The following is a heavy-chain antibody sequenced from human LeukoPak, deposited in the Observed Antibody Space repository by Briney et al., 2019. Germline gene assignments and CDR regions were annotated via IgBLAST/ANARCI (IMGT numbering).Heavy chain of an antibody. Sequence: SVKVSCKASGGTFSSYAISWVRQAPGQGPEWMGGIIPIFGTANYAQKFQGRVTITTDESTSTAYMELSSLRSEDTAVYYCARDHRPTIFGVVTGPVPFDPWGQGTLVTVSS. J-gene: IGHJ5*02. CDR3: ARDHRPTIFGVVTGPVPFDP. V-gene: IGHV1-69*05. CDR1: GGTFSSYA. D-gene: IGHD3-3*01. CDR2: IIPIFGTA.